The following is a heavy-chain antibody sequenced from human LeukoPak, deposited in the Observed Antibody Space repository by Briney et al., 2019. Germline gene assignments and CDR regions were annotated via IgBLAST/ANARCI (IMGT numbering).Heavy chain of an antibody. Sequence: ASVKVSCKASGYTFTSYYMHWVRQAPGQGLEWMGIINPSGGSTSYAQRFQGRVTMTRDMSTSTVYMELSSLRSEDTAVYYCARILARQFTSFSDSSPYTYYYMDVWGKGTTVTVSS. D-gene: IGHD2/OR15-2a*01. CDR2: INPSGGST. V-gene: IGHV1-46*01. J-gene: IGHJ6*03. CDR3: ARILARQFTSFSDSSPYTYYYMDV. CDR1: GYTFTSYY.